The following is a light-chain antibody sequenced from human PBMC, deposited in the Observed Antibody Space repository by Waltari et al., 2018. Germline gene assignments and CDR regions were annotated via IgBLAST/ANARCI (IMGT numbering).Light chain of an antibody. Sequence: SYVVTQSPSVSVAPGETARITCGGDNIGSKSVHWYQQRPGQAPVLVISYDIDRPSGGPGRFTGSNSGNTATLTSSWVEADDEADYYCLVWHSTTDHHGVFGGGTKLTVL. CDR1: NIGSKS. J-gene: IGLJ2*01. V-gene: IGLV3-21*04. CDR2: YDI. CDR3: LVWHSTTDHHGV.